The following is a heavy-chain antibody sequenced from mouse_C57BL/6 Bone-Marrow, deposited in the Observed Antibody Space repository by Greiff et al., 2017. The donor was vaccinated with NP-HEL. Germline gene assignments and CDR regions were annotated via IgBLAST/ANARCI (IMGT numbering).Heavy chain of an antibody. CDR3: ARAYYDYDGGYFDY. D-gene: IGHD2-4*01. Sequence: DVKLQESGPGLVKPSQTVFLTCTVTGISITTGNYRWSWIRQFPGNKLEWIGYIYYSGTITYNPSLTSRTTITRDTPKNQFFLEMNSLTAEDTATYYCARAYYDYDGGYFDYWGQGTTLTVSS. CDR2: IYYSGTI. J-gene: IGHJ2*01. CDR1: GISITTGNYR. V-gene: IGHV3-5*01.